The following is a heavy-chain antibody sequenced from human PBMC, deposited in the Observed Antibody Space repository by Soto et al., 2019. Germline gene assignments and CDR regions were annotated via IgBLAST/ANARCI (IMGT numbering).Heavy chain of an antibody. CDR2: ISYDGSNK. CDR1: GFTFSSYG. CDR3: AKDLEYGDYVWYFDL. J-gene: IGHJ2*01. V-gene: IGHV3-30*18. Sequence: QVQLVESGGGVVQPGRSLRLSCAASGFTFSSYGMHWVRQARGKGLEWVAVISYDGSNKYYADSVKGRFTISRDNSKNTLYLQMNSLRAEDTAVYYCAKDLEYGDYVWYFDLWGRGTLVTVSS. D-gene: IGHD4-17*01.